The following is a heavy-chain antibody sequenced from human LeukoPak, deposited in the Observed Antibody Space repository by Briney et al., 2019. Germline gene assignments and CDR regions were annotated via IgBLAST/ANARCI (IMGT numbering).Heavy chain of an antibody. J-gene: IGHJ4*02. CDR3: ARDSLNSGFDFDY. CDR1: GYTFTSYG. Sequence: ASVKVSCXASGYTFTSYGIIWVRQAPGQGSEWMGWISAYKGNKKYAQKFQGRVTMTTDTSTRTVYMEVRSLRSDDTAVYYCARDSLNSGFDFDYWGQGTLVTVSS. D-gene: IGHD6-19*01. CDR2: ISAYKGNK. V-gene: IGHV1-18*01.